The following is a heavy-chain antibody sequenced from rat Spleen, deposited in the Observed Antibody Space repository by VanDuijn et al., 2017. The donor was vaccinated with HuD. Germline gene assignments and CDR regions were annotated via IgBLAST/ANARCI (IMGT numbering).Heavy chain of an antibody. CDR3: VREDAGVNY. Sequence: EVQLAESGGGLVQPGGSLKLSCAASGFTFSDYYMAWVRQAPTKGLEWVASITYDGGSTYYRDSVKGRFTISRDNAQNTLYLQMSSLGSEDTAIYYCVREDAGVNYWGQGVMVTVSS. J-gene: IGHJ2*01. V-gene: IGHV5-20*01. CDR1: GFTFSDYY. CDR2: ITYDGGST. D-gene: IGHD1-4*01.